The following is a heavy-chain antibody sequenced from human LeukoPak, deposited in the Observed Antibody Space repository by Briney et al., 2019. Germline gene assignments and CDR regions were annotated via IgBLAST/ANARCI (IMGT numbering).Heavy chain of an antibody. V-gene: IGHV4-34*01. Sequence: SETLSLTCAVYGGSFSGYYWSWIRQPPGKGLEWIGEINHSGSTNYNPSLKSRVTISVDTSKNQFSLKLSSVTAADTAVYYCARDRPKPTIFGVVPWGMDVWGQGTTVTVSS. CDR3: ARDRPKPTIFGVVPWGMDV. J-gene: IGHJ6*02. CDR2: INHSGST. D-gene: IGHD3-3*01. CDR1: GGSFSGYY.